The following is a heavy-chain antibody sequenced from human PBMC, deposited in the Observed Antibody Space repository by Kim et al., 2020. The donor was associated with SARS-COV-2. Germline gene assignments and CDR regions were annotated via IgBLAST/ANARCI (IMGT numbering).Heavy chain of an antibody. V-gene: IGHV5-51*01. CDR1: GYSFTSYW. J-gene: IGHJ3*02. CDR2: IYPGDSDT. Sequence: GESLKISCKGSGYSFTSYWIGWVRQMPGKGLEWMGIIYPGDSDTRYSPSFQGQVTISADKSISTAYLQWSSLKASDTAMYYCARLAAGEPLQLYYYDSSGYYPGAFDIWGQGTMVTVSS. CDR3: ARLAAGEPLQLYYYDSSGYYPGAFDI. D-gene: IGHD3-22*01.